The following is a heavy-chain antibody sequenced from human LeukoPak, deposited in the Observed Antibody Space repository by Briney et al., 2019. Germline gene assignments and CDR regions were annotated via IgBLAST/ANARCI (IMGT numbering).Heavy chain of an antibody. CDR1: GGSISSYY. Sequence: SETLSLTCTVSGGSISSYYWSWIRQPPGKGLEWIGYIYYSGSTNYNPSLKSRVTISVDTSKNQFSLKLSSVTAADTAVYYCARRGSYRGDWFDPWGQGTLVTVSS. V-gene: IGHV4-59*01. CDR2: IYYSGST. CDR3: ARRGSYRGDWFDP. J-gene: IGHJ5*02. D-gene: IGHD1-26*01.